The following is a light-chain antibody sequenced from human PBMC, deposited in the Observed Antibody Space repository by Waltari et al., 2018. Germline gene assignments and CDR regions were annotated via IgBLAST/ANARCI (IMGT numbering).Light chain of an antibody. CDR2: DTS. V-gene: IGKV3-11*01. CDR3: QQYGSSGT. Sequence: EIVLTQSPATLSLSPGERATLSCRASQSVRKYLAWYQQKPGQAPRLLIYDTSNRETGIPARFTGSGSGTDFTLTISRLEPEDFAVYYCQQYGSSGTFGQGTKVEIK. J-gene: IGKJ1*01. CDR1: QSVRKY.